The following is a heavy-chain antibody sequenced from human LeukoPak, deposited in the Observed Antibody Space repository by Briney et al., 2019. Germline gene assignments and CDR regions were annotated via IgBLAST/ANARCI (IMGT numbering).Heavy chain of an antibody. J-gene: IGHJ5*02. D-gene: IGHD6-19*01. CDR1: GFTVSSNY. V-gene: IGHV3-53*01. Sequence: GGSLRLSCAASGFTVSSNYMSWARQAQGRGLEWVSVFFRGGDTYYGDSVKGRFTISRDDSKNTVYLQMNSLRAEDTAVYYCVRQSFTYNSGWYWIDHWGQGILVTVSS. CDR2: FFRGGDT. CDR3: VRQSFTYNSGWYWIDH.